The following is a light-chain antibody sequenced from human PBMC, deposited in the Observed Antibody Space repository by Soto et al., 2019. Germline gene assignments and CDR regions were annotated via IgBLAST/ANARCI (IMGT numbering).Light chain of an antibody. V-gene: IGLV1-44*01. CDR1: SSNIESNT. CDR3: SSFAGSNNFPYV. J-gene: IGLJ1*01. CDR2: SNT. Sequence: QLVLTQPPSASGTPGQRVTISCSGSSSNIESNTVNWFQQLPGTAPKLLIYSNTQRPSGVPDRFSGSKSGTSASLAISGLQAEDEADYYCSSFAGSNNFPYVFGTGTKVTVL.